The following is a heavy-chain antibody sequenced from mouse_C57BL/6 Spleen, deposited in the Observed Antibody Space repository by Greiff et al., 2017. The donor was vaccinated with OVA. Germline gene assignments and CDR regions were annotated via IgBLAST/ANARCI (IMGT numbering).Heavy chain of an antibody. D-gene: IGHD3-1*01. CDR2: IDPSDSYT. Sequence: VKLQQPGAELVRPGTSVKLSCKASGYTFTSYWMHWVKQRPGQGLEWIGVIDPSDSYTNYNQKFKGKATLTVDTSSSTAYMQLSSLTSEDSAVYYCARYTEGLDYWGQGTSVTVSS. CDR1: GYTFTSYW. J-gene: IGHJ4*01. V-gene: IGHV1-59*01. CDR3: ARYTEGLDY.